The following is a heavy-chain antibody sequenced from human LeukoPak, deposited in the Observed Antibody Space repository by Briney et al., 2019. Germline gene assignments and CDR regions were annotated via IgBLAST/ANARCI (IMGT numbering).Heavy chain of an antibody. J-gene: IGHJ4*02. V-gene: IGHV3-9*01. D-gene: IGHD3-10*01. CDR1: GFTFDDYA. CDR3: AKDSGEYPFDY. CDR2: ISWNSGSI. Sequence: PGRSLRLSCAASGFTFDDYAMHWVRQAPGKGLEWVSGISWNSGSIGYADSVKGRFTISRDNAKNSLYLQMNSLRAEDTALYYCAKDSGEYPFDYWGQGTLVTVSS.